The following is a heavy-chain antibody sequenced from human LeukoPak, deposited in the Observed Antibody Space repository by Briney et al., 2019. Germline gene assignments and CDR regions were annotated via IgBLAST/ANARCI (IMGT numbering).Heavy chain of an antibody. Sequence: SETLSLTCTVSGGSIGSYYWSWIRQPPGKGLEWIGYIYYSVSTNYNPSLKSRVTISVDTSKNQFSLKLSSVTAADTAVYYCASGYYGTRTLAFDYWGQGTLVTVSS. CDR3: ASGYYGTRTLAFDY. V-gene: IGHV4-59*01. CDR2: IYYSVST. CDR1: GGSIGSYY. J-gene: IGHJ4*02. D-gene: IGHD4-17*01.